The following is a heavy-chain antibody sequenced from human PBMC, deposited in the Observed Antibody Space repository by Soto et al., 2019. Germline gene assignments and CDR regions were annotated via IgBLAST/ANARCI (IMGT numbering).Heavy chain of an antibody. J-gene: IGHJ5*02. CDR2: ISPYTGDT. D-gene: IGHD6-19*01. CDR1: GYTFTDYG. V-gene: IGHV1-18*01. Sequence: QVQLVQSGAEVKKPGASVKVSCKASGYTFTDYGISWVRQAPGQGLEWMGWISPYTGDTKYPQRLQGRVTVTADTSTSTAYMELRSLKSDDTAVYYCAKTGGWNWFDPWRQGTLVSVSS. CDR3: AKTGGWNWFDP.